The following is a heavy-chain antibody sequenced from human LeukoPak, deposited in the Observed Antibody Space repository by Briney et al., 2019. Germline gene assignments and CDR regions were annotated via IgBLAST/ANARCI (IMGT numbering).Heavy chain of an antibody. Sequence: PGGSLRLSCAASGFTFSSYSMNWVRQAPGKGLEWVSYISSSSSTIYYADSVKGRFTISRDNAKNSLYLQMNSLRAEDTAVYYCAGRDTTGYIPREWDYWYIDLWGRGTLVTVSS. J-gene: IGHJ2*01. CDR1: GFTFSSYS. CDR3: AGRDTTGYIPREWDYWYIDL. CDR2: ISSSSSTI. V-gene: IGHV3-48*04. D-gene: IGHD1-1*01.